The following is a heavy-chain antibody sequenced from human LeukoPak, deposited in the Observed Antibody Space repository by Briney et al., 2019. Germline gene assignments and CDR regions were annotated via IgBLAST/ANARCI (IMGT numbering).Heavy chain of an antibody. CDR3: ARFDYGDGIDY. J-gene: IGHJ4*02. CDR1: GGLNRRGCYY. V-gene: IGHV4-61*02. CDR2: IYTCGST. D-gene: IGHD4-17*01. Sequence: SETLSLTRTVSGGLNRRGCYYWSWIRQPAGKGLEWIGRIYTCGSTNYNPSLKSRVTISVDTSKNQFCLKLSSVTAAGTAVYDCARFDYGDGIDYWGQGTLVTVSS.